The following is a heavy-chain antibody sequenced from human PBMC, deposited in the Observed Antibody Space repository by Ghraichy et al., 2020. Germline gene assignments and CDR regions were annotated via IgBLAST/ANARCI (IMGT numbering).Heavy chain of an antibody. D-gene: IGHD6-19*01. CDR3: ARSSSGWGNRFDY. J-gene: IGHJ4*02. CDR1: GGSISSGGYY. Sequence: SETLSLTCTVSGGSISSGGYYWSWIRQHPGKGLEWIGYIYYSGSTYYNPSLKSRVTISVDTSKNQFSLKLSSVTAADTAVYYCARSSSGWGNRFDYWGQGTLVTVSS. V-gene: IGHV4-31*03. CDR2: IYYSGST.